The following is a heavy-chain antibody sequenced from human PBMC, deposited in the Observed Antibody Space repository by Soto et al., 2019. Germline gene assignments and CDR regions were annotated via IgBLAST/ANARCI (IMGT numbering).Heavy chain of an antibody. CDR1: GYTFTNYW. J-gene: IGHJ3*02. V-gene: IGHV5-51*03. Sequence: EVQLEQSGAEVKKPGESLKISCKASGYTFTNYWIGWVRQMPGLGLEWMGIIHPGDSDSRYTPSFQGQVTVSVDKSISTAYLQWSSLKASDSAMYYWARGVAGRGVVRGATFDIWGQGTMVTVTS. CDR2: IHPGDSDS. D-gene: IGHD3-10*01. CDR3: ARGVAGRGVVRGATFDI.